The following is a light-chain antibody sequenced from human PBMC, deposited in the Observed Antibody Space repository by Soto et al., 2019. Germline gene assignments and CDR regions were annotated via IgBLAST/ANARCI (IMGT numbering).Light chain of an antibody. CDR1: KRVDGY. Sequence: VSRGEVATRCCRTSKRVDGYLAWYQQKPGHAPRLLIYGASNRATGVTARFRGGGSGTEFTLTVRRLQSADSAVYPFQQYHQWAPMTFGQGTRXXIK. V-gene: IGKV3-15*01. CDR2: GAS. J-gene: IGKJ5*01. CDR3: QQYHQWAPMT.